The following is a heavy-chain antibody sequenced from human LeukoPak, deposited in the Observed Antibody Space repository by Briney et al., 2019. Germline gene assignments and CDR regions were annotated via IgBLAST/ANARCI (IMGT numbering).Heavy chain of an antibody. D-gene: IGHD2-15*01. CDR3: ARDEGYCSGGSCPLFDY. Sequence: ASVKVSCKASGYTFSNYGISWVRQAPGQGLEWVGWINAGNGNTKYSQEFQGRVTITRDTSASTAYMELSSLRSEDMAVYYCARDEGYCSGGSCPLFDYWGQGTLVTVSS. V-gene: IGHV1-3*03. J-gene: IGHJ4*02. CDR1: GYTFSNYG. CDR2: INAGNGNT.